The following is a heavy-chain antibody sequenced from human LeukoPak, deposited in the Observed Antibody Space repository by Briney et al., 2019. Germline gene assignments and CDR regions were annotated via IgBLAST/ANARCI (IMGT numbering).Heavy chain of an antibody. CDR1: GYTFTSYG. V-gene: IGHV1-18*01. CDR2: ISPYNGNT. CDR3: ARAQYYYDSSGYDDY. Sequence: ASVKVSCKASGYTFTSYGIIWVRQAPGQGLEWMGWISPYNGNTNYAQKLQGRVTMTTDTSTSTAYMELRSLRSDDTAVYYCARAQYYYDSSGYDDYWGQGTLVTVSS. J-gene: IGHJ4*02. D-gene: IGHD3-22*01.